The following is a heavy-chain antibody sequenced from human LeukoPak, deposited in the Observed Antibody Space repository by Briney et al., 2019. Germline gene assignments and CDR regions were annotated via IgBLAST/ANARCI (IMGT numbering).Heavy chain of an antibody. CDR1: GYTFTGYY. CDR2: INPNSGGT. CDR3: ARDPRNMVRGVIQYYYYYGMDV. D-gene: IGHD3-10*01. J-gene: IGHJ6*02. Sequence: ASVKASCKASGYTFTGYYMHWVRQAPGQGLEWMGWINPNSGGTNYAQKFQGRVTMTRDTSISTAYMELSRLRSDDTAVYYCARDPRNMVRGVIQYYYYYGMDVWGQGTTVTVSS. V-gene: IGHV1-2*02.